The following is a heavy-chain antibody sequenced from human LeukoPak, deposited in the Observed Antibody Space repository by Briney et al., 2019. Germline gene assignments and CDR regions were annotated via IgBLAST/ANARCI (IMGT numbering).Heavy chain of an antibody. CDR2: IYYSGTT. CDR1: GGSISSYY. D-gene: IGHD3-10*01. CDR3: ARHFGSGSKKYYFDY. V-gene: IGHV4-59*01. Sequence: SETLSLTCTVSGGSISSYYWSWIRHPPPKGLELIGNIYYSGTTNYNPSLESRVTISIDTSKNQFSLKLTSVTAADTAVYYCARHFGSGSKKYYFDYWGQGTLVTVSS. J-gene: IGHJ4*02.